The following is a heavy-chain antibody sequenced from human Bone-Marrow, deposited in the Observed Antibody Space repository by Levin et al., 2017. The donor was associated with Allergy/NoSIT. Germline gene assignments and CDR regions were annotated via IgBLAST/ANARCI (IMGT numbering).Heavy chain of an antibody. D-gene: IGHD3-22*01. CDR2: INPNSGGT. CDR3: ARDPDYYDGAFDT. J-gene: IGHJ3*02. CDR1: GYTFTDYY. V-gene: IGHV1-2*02. Sequence: ASVKVSCKASGYTFTDYYMNWVRQAPGQGLEWMGWINPNSGGTNYAQKFQGRVTMTRDTSISTAYMELSGLRSDDTAVYYCARDPDYYDGAFDTWGQGTMVTVSS.